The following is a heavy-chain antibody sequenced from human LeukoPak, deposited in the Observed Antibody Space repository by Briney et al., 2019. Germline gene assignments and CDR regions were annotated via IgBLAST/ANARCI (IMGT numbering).Heavy chain of an antibody. Sequence: GGSLRLSCAASGFTFSSYSMKWVRQAPGKGLEWVSSISSSSSYIYYADSVKGRFTISRDNAKKSLYLQMNSLRPEDTAVYYCARDPYSGNYGAYYYYYMDVWGKGTTVTISS. D-gene: IGHD1-26*01. CDR1: GFTFSSYS. CDR3: ARDPYSGNYGAYYYYYMDV. V-gene: IGHV3-21*01. J-gene: IGHJ6*03. CDR2: ISSSSSYI.